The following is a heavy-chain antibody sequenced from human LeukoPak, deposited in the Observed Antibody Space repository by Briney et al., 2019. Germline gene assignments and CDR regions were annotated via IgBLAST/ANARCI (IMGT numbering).Heavy chain of an antibody. CDR3: ARVYCSGGSCSTGDYFDY. J-gene: IGHJ4*02. CDR2: ISSSSSTI. V-gene: IGHV3-48*01. Sequence: PGGSLRLSCAASGFTFSSYSMNWVRQAPGKGLDRVSYISSSSSTIYYADSVKGRFTISRDNAKNSLYLQMNSLRAEDTAVYYCARVYCSGGSCSTGDYFDYWGQGTLVTVSS. CDR1: GFTFSSYS. D-gene: IGHD2-15*01.